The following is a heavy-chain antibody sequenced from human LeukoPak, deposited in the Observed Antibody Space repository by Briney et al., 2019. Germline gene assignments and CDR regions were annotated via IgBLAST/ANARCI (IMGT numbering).Heavy chain of an antibody. CDR1: GYTFTVYY. D-gene: IGHD1-1*01. CDR2: INPNSGGT. Sequence: ASVKVSCKAAGYTFTVYYMHWVRQAPGQGLEWMGWINPNSGGTNYAQKFQGRVTMTRATSISTAYMELSRLRSDDTAVYYCARGVGLERPDGRYYFDYWGQGTLVTVSS. J-gene: IGHJ4*02. V-gene: IGHV1-2*02. CDR3: ARGVGLERPDGRYYFDY.